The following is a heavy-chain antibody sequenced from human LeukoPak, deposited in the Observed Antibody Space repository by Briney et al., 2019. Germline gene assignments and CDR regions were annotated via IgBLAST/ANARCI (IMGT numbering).Heavy chain of an antibody. D-gene: IGHD3-22*01. V-gene: IGHV6-1*01. Sequence: SQTLSLTCGISGDSVSSNNGAWNWIRQSPSRGLEWLGRTYYRSKWYNDYAGSMKGRITISPDTSKNQLSLKLSSVTAADTAVYYCARPYYYDSRIDPWGQGILVTVSS. CDR3: ARPYYYDSRIDP. J-gene: IGHJ5*02. CDR1: GDSVSSNNGA. CDR2: TYYRSKWYN.